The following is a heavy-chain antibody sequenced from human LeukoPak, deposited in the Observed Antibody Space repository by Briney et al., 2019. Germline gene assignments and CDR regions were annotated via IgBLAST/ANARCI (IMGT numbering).Heavy chain of an antibody. D-gene: IGHD2-21*02. Sequence: GGSLRLSCAASGFTFSKVWMTWVRQAPGKGLVWVGRIRSKTDGGASEYAAPVKGRFSISRDDSNNTLYLEMISLKAEDTAIYYCTTDVNRFMVTASSWGQGTLVTVSS. CDR1: GFTFSKVW. J-gene: IGHJ5*02. CDR2: IRSKTDGGAS. CDR3: TTDVNRFMVTASS. V-gene: IGHV3-15*01.